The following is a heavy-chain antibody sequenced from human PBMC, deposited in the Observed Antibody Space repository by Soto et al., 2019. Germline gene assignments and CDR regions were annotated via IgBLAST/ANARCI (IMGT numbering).Heavy chain of an antibody. J-gene: IGHJ4*02. Sequence: QVQLVESGGGVVQPGRSLRLSCAASGFTFSSYAMHWVRQAPGKGLEWVAVISYDGSNKYYADSVKGRFTISRDNSKNTLYLQMNSLRAEDTAVYYCASKGDSSGYYFDYWGQGTLVTVSS. V-gene: IGHV3-30-3*01. CDR1: GFTFSSYA. CDR2: ISYDGSNK. D-gene: IGHD3-22*01. CDR3: ASKGDSSGYYFDY.